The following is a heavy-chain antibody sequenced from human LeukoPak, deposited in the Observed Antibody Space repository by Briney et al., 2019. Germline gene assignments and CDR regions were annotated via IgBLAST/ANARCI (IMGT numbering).Heavy chain of an antibody. CDR3: AKDPIRHYSGSGESITTYFFDY. D-gene: IGHD3-10*01. CDR2: ISYDGSNK. V-gene: IGHV3-30*18. CDR1: GFTFSSYG. J-gene: IGHJ4*02. Sequence: PGRSLRLSCAASGFTFSSYGMHWVRQAPGKGLEWVSVISYDGSNKYYADSVKGRFTISRDNSKNTLYLQMNSLRAEDTAVYYCAKDPIRHYSGSGESITTYFFDYWGQGTLVTVSS.